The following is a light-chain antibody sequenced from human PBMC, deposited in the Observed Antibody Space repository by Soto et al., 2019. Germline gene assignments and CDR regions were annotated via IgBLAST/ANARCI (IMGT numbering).Light chain of an antibody. V-gene: IGLV1-44*01. CDR3: AAWDDSLNAHYV. J-gene: IGLJ1*01. CDR2: SNN. CDR1: SSNNGSNT. Sequence: QSVLTQPPSASGTPGQRVTISCSGSSSNNGSNTVNWYQQLPGTAPKLLIYSNNQRPSGVPDRFSGSKYGTSASLAISGLQSEDEADYYCAAWDDSLNAHYVFGTGTKVTVL.